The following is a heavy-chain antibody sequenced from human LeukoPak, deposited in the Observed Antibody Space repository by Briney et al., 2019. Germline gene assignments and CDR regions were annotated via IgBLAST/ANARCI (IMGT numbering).Heavy chain of an antibody. J-gene: IGHJ6*02. Sequence: ASVKVSCKASGYTFTSYGISWVRQAPGQGLEWMGWISAYNGNTNYAQKLQGRVTMTTDTSTSTAYMELRSLRSDDTAVYYCARDARYNWNYALTFGYYYYGMDVWGQGTTVTVSS. D-gene: IGHD1-7*01. V-gene: IGHV1-18*01. CDR3: ARDARYNWNYALTFGYYYYGMDV. CDR1: GYTFTSYG. CDR2: ISAYNGNT.